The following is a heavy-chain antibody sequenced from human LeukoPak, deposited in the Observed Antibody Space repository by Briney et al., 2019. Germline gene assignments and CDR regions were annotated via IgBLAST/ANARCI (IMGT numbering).Heavy chain of an antibody. CDR2: ISSSSSYI. CDR1: GFTLSSHS. D-gene: IGHD3-22*01. J-gene: IGHJ4*02. Sequence: PGGSLRLSCAASGFTLSSHSMNWVRQAPGKGLEWVSSISSSSSYIYYADSVKGRFTISRDNAKNSLYLQMNSLRVEDTAEYYCAKGYSGYYAMYYFDYWGQGTRVTVSS. V-gene: IGHV3-21*04. CDR3: AKGYSGYYAMYYFDY.